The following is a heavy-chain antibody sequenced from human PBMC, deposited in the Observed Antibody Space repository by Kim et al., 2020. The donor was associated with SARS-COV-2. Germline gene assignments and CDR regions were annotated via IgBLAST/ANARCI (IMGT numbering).Heavy chain of an antibody. J-gene: IGHJ4*02. Sequence: SETLSLTCTVSGGSISSGSYYWSWIRQPAGKGLEWIGRIYTSGSTNYNPSLKSRVTISVDTSKNQFSLKLSSVTAADTAVYYCARIGVDGSGYYFDYWGQGTLVTVSS. D-gene: IGHD3-10*01. V-gene: IGHV4-61*02. CDR2: IYTSGST. CDR3: ARIGVDGSGYYFDY. CDR1: GGSISSGSYY.